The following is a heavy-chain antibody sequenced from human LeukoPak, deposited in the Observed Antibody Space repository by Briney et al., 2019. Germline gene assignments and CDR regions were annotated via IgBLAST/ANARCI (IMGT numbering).Heavy chain of an antibody. CDR2: FDPEDGET. V-gene: IGHV1-24*01. CDR1: GFTFDDYA. D-gene: IGHD6-19*01. Sequence: SCAASGFTFDDYAMHWVRQAPGKGLEWMGGFDPEDGETIYAQKFQGRVTMTEDTSTDTAYMELSSLRSEDTAVYYCATDLRSGWHDWGQGTLVTVSS. J-gene: IGHJ4*02. CDR3: ATDLRSGWHD.